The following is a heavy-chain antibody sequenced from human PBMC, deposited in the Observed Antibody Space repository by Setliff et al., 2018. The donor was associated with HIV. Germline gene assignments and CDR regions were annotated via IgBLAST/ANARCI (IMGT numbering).Heavy chain of an antibody. CDR3: ARDFKRYNSPCSFDP. V-gene: IGHV4-61*02. J-gene: IGHJ5*02. Sequence: PSETLSLTCTVSNGSISSGTFYWNWIRQPAGKGLEWIGRINTSGRTNYNPSLKSRVTISVDKSQNQFSLKLSSVTAADTAVYYCARDFKRYNSPCSFDPWGQGTLVTVSS. CDR1: NGSISSGTFY. D-gene: IGHD6-13*01. CDR2: INTSGRT.